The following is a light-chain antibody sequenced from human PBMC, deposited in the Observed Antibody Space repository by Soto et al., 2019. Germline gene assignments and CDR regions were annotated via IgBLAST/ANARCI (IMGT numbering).Light chain of an antibody. J-gene: IGLJ1*01. CDR2: DVS. Sequence: QSVLTQPASVSGSPGQSITISCTGTSSDVGGYNYVSWYQHHPGKAPKPMIFDVSNRPSGVSNRFSGSKSGNTASLTISGPQPEDEADYYCSSYTTSNTRQIVFGTGTKVTVL. V-gene: IGLV2-14*03. CDR1: SSDVGGYNY. CDR3: SSYTTSNTRQIV.